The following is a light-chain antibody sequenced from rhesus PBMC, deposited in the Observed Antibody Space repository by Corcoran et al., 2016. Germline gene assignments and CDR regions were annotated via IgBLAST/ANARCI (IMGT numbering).Light chain of an antibody. CDR3: LQGYSTPYS. Sequence: DIQMTQSPSSLSESVGDRVTINCRARQGIRDYLSWYQQKPGKAPKRLIYAASSLESGVPSMFSGSGSGTDFTLTFSSLQPEDIAAYYCLQGYSTPYSFGQWTKVAIK. CDR2: AAS. CDR1: QGIRDY. J-gene: IGKJ2*01. V-gene: IGKV1-36*02.